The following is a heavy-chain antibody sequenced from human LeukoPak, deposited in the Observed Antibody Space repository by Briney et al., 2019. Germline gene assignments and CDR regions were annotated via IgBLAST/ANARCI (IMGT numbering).Heavy chain of an antibody. D-gene: IGHD2-15*01. J-gene: IGHJ6*03. Sequence: GASVKVSCKASGYTFTSYYMHWVRQAPGQGLEWMGIINPSGGSTSYAQKFQGRVTITADESTSTAYMELSSLRSEDTAVYYCARGYCSGGSCYGGYYYYMDVWGKGTTVTISS. CDR2: INPSGGST. CDR1: GYTFTSYY. V-gene: IGHV1-46*01. CDR3: ARGYCSGGSCYGGYYYYMDV.